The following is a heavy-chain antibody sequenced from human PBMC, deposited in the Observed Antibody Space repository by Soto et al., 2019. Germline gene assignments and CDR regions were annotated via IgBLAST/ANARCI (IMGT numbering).Heavy chain of an antibody. D-gene: IGHD1-26*01. Sequence: EVQLVESGGGLVQPGESLRLSCAASGFTFDYYWMHWVRQAPGKGLVWVSRVHSDGTTTPYADSVKGRFTISRDNARNTVSLQMISLRADVTARYSCARGCQWGFDLWGHGTVVTVSS. CDR1: GFTFDYYW. J-gene: IGHJ3*01. CDR2: VHSDGTTT. V-gene: IGHV3-74*01. CDR3: ARGCQWGFDL.